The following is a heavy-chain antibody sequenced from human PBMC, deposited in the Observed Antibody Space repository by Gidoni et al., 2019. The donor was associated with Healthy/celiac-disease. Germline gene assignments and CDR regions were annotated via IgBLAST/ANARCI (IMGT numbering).Heavy chain of an antibody. CDR2: ISWNSGSI. D-gene: IGHD3-22*01. Sequence: EVQLVESGGGLVQPGRSLRLSCAASGFTFDDYAMHWVRQAPGKGLEWFSGISWNSGSIGYADSVKGRFTISRDNAKNSLYLQMNSLRAEDTALYYCAKDNDYYDSSGYIDYWGQGTLVTVSS. CDR3: AKDNDYYDSSGYIDY. V-gene: IGHV3-9*01. J-gene: IGHJ4*02. CDR1: GFTFDDYA.